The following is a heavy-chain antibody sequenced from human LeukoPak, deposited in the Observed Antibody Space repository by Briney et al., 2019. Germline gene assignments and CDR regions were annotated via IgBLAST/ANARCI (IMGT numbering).Heavy chain of an antibody. CDR2: INHSGST. V-gene: IGHV4-34*01. CDR3: ARVVTMIGRYYYYMDV. D-gene: IGHD3-22*01. CDR1: GGSFSGYY. Sequence: PSETLSLTCAVYGGSFSGYYWSWIRQPPGKGLEWIGEINHSGSTNYNPSLKSRVTISVDTSKNQFSLKLSSVTAADTAVYYCARVVTMIGRYYYYMDVWGKGTTVTVSS. J-gene: IGHJ6*03.